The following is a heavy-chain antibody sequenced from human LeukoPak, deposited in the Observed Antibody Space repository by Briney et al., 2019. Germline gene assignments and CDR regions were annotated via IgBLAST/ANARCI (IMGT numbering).Heavy chain of an antibody. Sequence: PGGSLRLSCAASGFTFSSYAMSWVRQAPGKGLEWVSAISGSGGSTYYADFVKGRFTISRDNSKNTLYLQMNSLRAEDTAVYYCAKDYYDSSGYSPAGDYWGQGTLVTVSS. CDR2: ISGSGGST. J-gene: IGHJ4*02. D-gene: IGHD3-22*01. V-gene: IGHV3-23*01. CDR1: GFTFSSYA. CDR3: AKDYYDSSGYSPAGDY.